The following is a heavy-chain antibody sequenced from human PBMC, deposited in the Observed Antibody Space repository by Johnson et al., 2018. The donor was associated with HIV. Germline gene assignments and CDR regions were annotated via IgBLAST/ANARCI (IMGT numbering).Heavy chain of an antibody. J-gene: IGHJ3*01. Sequence: QVQLVESGGGLVQPGGSLRLSCAAPGLTFSDYYMTWIRQAPGKGLEWVSYISSSGSTMYYAYSVKGRFTISRDNAKNSLYLQMNSLRAEDTAVYYSASLPGGMNNALDLWGRGTMVIVST. CDR3: ASLPGGMNNALDL. CDR1: GLTFSDYY. CDR2: ISSSGSTM. D-gene: IGHD1-14*01. V-gene: IGHV3-11*04.